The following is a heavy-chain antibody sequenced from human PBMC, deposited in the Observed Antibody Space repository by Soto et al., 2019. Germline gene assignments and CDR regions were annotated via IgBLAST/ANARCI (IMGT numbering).Heavy chain of an antibody. CDR3: ARDTGLAPTVWGY. CDR2: VYHSGST. V-gene: IGHV4-31*01. CDR1: GDSIRGGGHY. D-gene: IGHD7-27*01. Sequence: QVQLQESGPGLVKPSQTLSLTCSVSGDSIRGGGHYWNWIRQFPGKGLEWIGYVYHSGSTHYNPSLRGLITISIDTSKNQFSLRLISVTAADTALYYCARDTGLAPTVWGYWGHGTQVTVSS. J-gene: IGHJ4*03.